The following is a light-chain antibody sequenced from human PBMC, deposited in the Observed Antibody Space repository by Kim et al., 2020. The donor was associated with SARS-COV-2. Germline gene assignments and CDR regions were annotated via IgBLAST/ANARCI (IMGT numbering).Light chain of an antibody. CDR1: SSDVGSYNL. CDR3: CSYAGSSTSVV. J-gene: IGLJ2*01. Sequence: HSVTLSCTGTSSDVGSYNLVSWYQQHPGKAPKLMIYEVSKRPSGVSNRFSGSKSGNTASLTISGLQAEDEADYYCCSYAGSSTSVVFGGGTQLTVL. CDR2: EVS. V-gene: IGLV2-23*02.